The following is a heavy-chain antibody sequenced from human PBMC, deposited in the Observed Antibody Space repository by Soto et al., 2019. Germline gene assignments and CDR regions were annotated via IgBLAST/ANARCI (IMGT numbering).Heavy chain of an antibody. Sequence: SETLSLDCAVHGGSFNGYYWNWIRQPPGKGLEWIGEINHTGGTHYNPSLKSRVTMSVDTSKNQFSLRLSSVTAADTAIYYCATRITVFGLLIPPFDPWGQGTQVTVSS. V-gene: IGHV4-34*01. J-gene: IGHJ5*02. CDR1: GGSFNGYY. D-gene: IGHD3-3*01. CDR3: ATRITVFGLLIPPFDP. CDR2: INHTGGT.